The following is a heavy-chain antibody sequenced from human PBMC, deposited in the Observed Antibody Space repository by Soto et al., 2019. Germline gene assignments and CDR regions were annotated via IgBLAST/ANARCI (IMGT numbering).Heavy chain of an antibody. CDR2: IYTSGST. J-gene: IGHJ5*02. CDR1: GGSISGKY. CDR3: ARGRVVVPAAVMFNCLDP. D-gene: IGHD2-2*01. V-gene: IGHV4-4*07. Sequence: SETLSLTCTVSGGSISGKYWSWIRQPAGKGLEWIGRIYTSGSTDYNPSLKSRVTMSVDTSKNQFSLKLSSVTAADTAVYYCARGRVVVPAAVMFNCLDPWGQGALVTVSS.